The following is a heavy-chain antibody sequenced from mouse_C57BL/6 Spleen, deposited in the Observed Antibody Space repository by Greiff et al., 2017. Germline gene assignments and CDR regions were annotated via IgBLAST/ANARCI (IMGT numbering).Heavy chain of an antibody. Sequence: VMLVESGPGILQPSQTLSLPCSFSGFSLSTFGMGVGWIRQPSGKGLEWLAHIWWDDDKYYNPALKSRLTISKDTSKNQVFLKIANVDTADTATYYCARSPMITDAMDYWGQGTSVTVSS. J-gene: IGHJ4*01. D-gene: IGHD2-4*01. CDR3: ARSPMITDAMDY. V-gene: IGHV8-8*01. CDR1: GFSLSTFGMG. CDR2: IWWDDDK.